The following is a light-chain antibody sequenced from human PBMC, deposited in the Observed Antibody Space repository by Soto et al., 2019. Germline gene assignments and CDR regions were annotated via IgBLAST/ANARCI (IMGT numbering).Light chain of an antibody. CDR3: ELSYSTPPS. Sequence: DIQMAQSACSQSASVPXXXXXACXASQSISSYLNWYQQKPGKAPKLLIYAASSLQSGVPSRFSGSGSVTDFPLTICSLQPEDRQTYYSELSYSTPPSFGQGTKVDIK. CDR1: QSISSY. J-gene: IGKJ1*01. CDR2: AAS. V-gene: IGKV1-39*01.